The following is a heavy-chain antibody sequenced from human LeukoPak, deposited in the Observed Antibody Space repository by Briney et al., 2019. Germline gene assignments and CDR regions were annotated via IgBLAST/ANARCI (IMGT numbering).Heavy chain of an antibody. CDR3: ARYIAAAGTGIDY. D-gene: IGHD6-13*01. CDR1: GYSFTSYC. CDR2: IYPGDSDT. J-gene: IGHJ4*02. Sequence: GESLKISCKGSGYSFTSYCIGWVRQLPGKGLEWMGIIYPGDSDTRYSPSFQGQVTISADKSISTAYLQWSSLKASDTAMYYCARYIAAAGTGIDYWGQGTLVTVSS. V-gene: IGHV5-51*01.